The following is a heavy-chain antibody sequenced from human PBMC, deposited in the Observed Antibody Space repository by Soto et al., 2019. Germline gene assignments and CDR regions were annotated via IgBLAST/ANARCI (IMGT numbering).Heavy chain of an antibody. Sequence: ASVKVSCKASGYTFTGYYMHWVRQAPGQGLEWMGWINPNSGGTNYAQKFQGWVTMTRDTSISTAYMELSRLRSDDTAVYYCARGKGGDDCSGGSCYLNDAFDIWGQGTMVTVSS. CDR3: ARGKGGDDCSGGSCYLNDAFDI. V-gene: IGHV1-2*04. J-gene: IGHJ3*02. CDR1: GYTFTGYY. D-gene: IGHD2-15*01. CDR2: INPNSGGT.